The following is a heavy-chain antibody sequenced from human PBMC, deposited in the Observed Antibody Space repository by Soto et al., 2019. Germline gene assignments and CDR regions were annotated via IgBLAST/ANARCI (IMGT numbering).Heavy chain of an antibody. V-gene: IGHV4-38-2*01. J-gene: IGHJ4*02. Sequence: SETLSLTCAVSGYSISSGYYWGWIRQPPGKGLEWIGSIYHSGSTYYNPSLKSRVTISVDTSKNQFSLKLSSVTAADTAVYYCARAWRGGVGVLFDYWGQGTLVTVSS. CDR2: IYHSGST. CDR3: ARAWRGGVGVLFDY. D-gene: IGHD1-26*01. CDR1: GYSISSGYY.